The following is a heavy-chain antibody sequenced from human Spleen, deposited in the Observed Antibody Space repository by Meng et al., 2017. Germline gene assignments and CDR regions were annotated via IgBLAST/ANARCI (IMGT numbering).Heavy chain of an antibody. CDR1: GGSISSSSYY. V-gene: IGHV4-39*07. Sequence: SETLSLTCTVSGGSISSSSYYWGWIRQPPGKGLEWIGSIYYSGSTYYNPSLKSRVTISVDTSKNQFSLKLSSVTAADTAVYYCAREALTNRGYSYGQNGYYFDYWGQGTLVTVSS. CDR3: AREALTNRGYSYGQNGYYFDY. CDR2: IYYSGST. J-gene: IGHJ4*02. D-gene: IGHD5-18*01.